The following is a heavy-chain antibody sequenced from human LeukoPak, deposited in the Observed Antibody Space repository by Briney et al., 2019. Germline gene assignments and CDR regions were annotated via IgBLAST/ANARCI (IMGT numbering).Heavy chain of an antibody. D-gene: IGHD2-15*01. J-gene: IGHJ4*02. V-gene: IGHV3-23*01. CDR3: AREADSGYYRTVDY. Sequence: GGSLTLSCVASGFTFSGFAMSWVRQTPGTGLEWVSAIGGSGSRTYYADSVKGRFTISRDNSKNTLYLQINSLRAEDTAVYYCAREADSGYYRTVDYWGQGTMVTVS. CDR2: IGGSGSRT. CDR1: GFTFSGFA.